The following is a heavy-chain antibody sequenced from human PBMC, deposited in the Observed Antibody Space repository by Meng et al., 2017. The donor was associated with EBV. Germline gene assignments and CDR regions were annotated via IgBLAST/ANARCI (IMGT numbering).Heavy chain of an antibody. V-gene: IGHV3-53*01. CDR2: IYSGGST. CDR1: GLTVSSNY. CDR3: AKHRLGPLDY. D-gene: IGHD5-12*01. Sequence: VLLVVSGGGLIQAGGSLRLSCAASGLTVSSNYMGWFRQAPGKGLEWVSVIYSGGSTYYADSVKGRFTISRDNSKNTLYLQMNSLRAEDTAVYYCAKHRLGPLDYWGQGTLVTVSS. J-gene: IGHJ4*02.